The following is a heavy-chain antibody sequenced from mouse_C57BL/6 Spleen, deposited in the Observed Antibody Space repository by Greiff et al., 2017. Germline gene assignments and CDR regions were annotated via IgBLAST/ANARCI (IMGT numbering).Heavy chain of an antibody. CDR2: ISSGSSTI. J-gene: IGHJ2*01. CDR1: GFTFSDYG. Sequence: EVKLVESGGGLVKPGGSLKLSCAASGFTFSDYGMHWVRQAPEKGLEWVAYISSGSSTIYYADTVKGRFTISRDNAKNTLFLQMTSLRSEDTAMYYCARRLNYYGSSDYFDYWGQGTTLTVSS. V-gene: IGHV5-17*01. CDR3: ARRLNYYGSSDYFDY. D-gene: IGHD1-1*01.